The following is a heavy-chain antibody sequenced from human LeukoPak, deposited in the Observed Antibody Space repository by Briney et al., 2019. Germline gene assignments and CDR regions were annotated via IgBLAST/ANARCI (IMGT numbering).Heavy chain of an antibody. D-gene: IGHD3-10*01. J-gene: IGHJ4*02. CDR2: VSGSGGST. Sequence: GGSLRLSCAASGFTFNSYAMTWVRQAPGKGLEWASAVSGSGGSTYYPDSVEGRFTISRDNSKDTLYLQINSLRVEGTAVYFCAKLWSNYLVFDNWGQGTLVTVSS. CDR1: GFTFNSYA. CDR3: AKLWSNYLVFDN. V-gene: IGHV3-23*01.